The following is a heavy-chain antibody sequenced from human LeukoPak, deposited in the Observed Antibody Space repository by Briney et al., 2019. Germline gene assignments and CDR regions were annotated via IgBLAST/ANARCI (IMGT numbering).Heavy chain of an antibody. D-gene: IGHD3-10*01. CDR2: IKPDGSEE. J-gene: IGHJ4*02. Sequence: PGGSLRLSCAASGFTFSGHWMSWVRQAPGKGLEWVAKIKPDGSEEYYVDSVKGRFTISRDNTKNSLYLQTNSLRAEDTAVYYCTRDVWFSSDYWGQGTLVTVSS. CDR1: GFTFSGHW. V-gene: IGHV3-7*01. CDR3: TRDVWFSSDY.